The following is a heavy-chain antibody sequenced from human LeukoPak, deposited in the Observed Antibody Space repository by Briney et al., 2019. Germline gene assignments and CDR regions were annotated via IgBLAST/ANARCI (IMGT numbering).Heavy chain of an antibody. CDR3: AIRGGRSRYYVDY. J-gene: IGHJ4*02. V-gene: IGHV4-34*01. CDR2: INHSGST. CDR1: GGSFSGYY. Sequence: SETLSLTCAVYGGSFSGYYWSWIRQPPGKGLEWIGEINHSGSTNYNPSLKSRVTISVDTSKNQFSLKLSSVTAADTAVYYCAIRGGRSRYYVDYWGQGTLVTVSS. D-gene: IGHD3-22*01.